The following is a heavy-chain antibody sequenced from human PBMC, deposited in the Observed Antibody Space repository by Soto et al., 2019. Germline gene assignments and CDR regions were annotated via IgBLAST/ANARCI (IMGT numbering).Heavy chain of an antibody. CDR1: GFTFGTYS. CDR2: MSGSGATT. CDR3: ARNTVSAAGADYYGLDV. D-gene: IGHD6-13*01. Sequence: PGGSLRLSCAASGFTFGTYSMSWVRQAPGKGLDWVSYMSGSGATTYYADSVKGRFTISRDNAKNSLYLQMNSLRADDTAVYYCARNTVSAAGADYYGLDVWGQGTTVTVSS. J-gene: IGHJ6*02. V-gene: IGHV3-11*01.